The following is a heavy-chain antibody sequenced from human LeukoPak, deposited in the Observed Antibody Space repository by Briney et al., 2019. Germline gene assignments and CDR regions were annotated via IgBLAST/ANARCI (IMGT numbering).Heavy chain of an antibody. CDR1: GGTFSSYA. CDR3: ARDTVATIGGIDY. CDR2: IIPIFGTA. V-gene: IGHV1-69*05. Sequence: ASVKVSCKASGGTFSSYAISWVRQAPGQGLEWMGGIIPIFGTANYAQKFQGRVTITRDTSASTAYMELSSLRSEDTAVYYCARDTVATIGGIDYWGQGTLVTVSS. D-gene: IGHD5-12*01. J-gene: IGHJ4*02.